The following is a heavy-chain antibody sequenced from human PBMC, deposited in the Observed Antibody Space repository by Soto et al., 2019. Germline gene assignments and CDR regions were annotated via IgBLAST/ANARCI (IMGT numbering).Heavy chain of an antibody. V-gene: IGHV4-39*02. CDR3: ARLEGLATISYYFDF. Sequence: QLQLQESGPGLVKPSETLSLTCSVSDDSINSDKYYWGWIRQPPGKGLEWIGSIYYRGNAYYNPSLPTRVTISLDKSKSHFSLKLNSVTAADSAVYFCARLEGLATISYYFDFWGPGALVPVSS. CDR2: IYYRGNA. D-gene: IGHD3-9*01. J-gene: IGHJ4*02. CDR1: DDSINSDKYY.